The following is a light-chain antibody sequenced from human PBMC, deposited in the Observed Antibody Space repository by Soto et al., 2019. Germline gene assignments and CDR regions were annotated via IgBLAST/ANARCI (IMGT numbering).Light chain of an antibody. CDR2: AAS. J-gene: IGKJ1*01. CDR3: QQSYSTPRT. V-gene: IGKV1-39*01. Sequence: IQMSQSPSSLSASVGDRVIITCRASQGIRNDLGWYQQKPGKAPKLLIYAASSLQSGVPSRFSGSGSGTDFTLTISSLQPEDFATYYSQQSYSTPRTFAQRSKVDIK. CDR1: QGIRND.